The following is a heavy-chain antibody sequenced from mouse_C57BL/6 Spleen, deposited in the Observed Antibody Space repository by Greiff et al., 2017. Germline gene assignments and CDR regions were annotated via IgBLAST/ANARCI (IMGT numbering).Heavy chain of an antibody. V-gene: IGHV1-64*01. CDR1: GYTFTSYW. CDR2: IHPNSGST. J-gene: IGHJ2*01. Sequence: QVQLQQSGAELVKPGASVKLSCKASGYTFTSYWMHWVKQRPGQGLEWIGMIHPNSGSTNYNEKFKSKATLTVDKSSSTAYMQLSSLTSEDSAVYYCARSFITTVVACDYWGQGTTLTVSS. CDR3: ARSFITTVVACDY. D-gene: IGHD1-1*01.